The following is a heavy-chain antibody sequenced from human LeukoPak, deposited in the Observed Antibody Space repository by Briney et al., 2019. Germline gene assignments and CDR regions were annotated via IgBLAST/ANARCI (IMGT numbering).Heavy chain of an antibody. J-gene: IGHJ3*02. CDR2: ISSSSSTI. CDR3: ARIITREYILDAFDI. CDR1: GFTFSSYS. D-gene: IGHD3-10*01. Sequence: PGGSLRLSCAASGFTFSSYSMNWVRQAPGKGLEWVSYISSSSSTIYYADSVKGRFTISRDNAKNSLYLQMNSLRAEDTAVYYCARIITREYILDAFDIWGQGTMVTVSS. V-gene: IGHV3-48*01.